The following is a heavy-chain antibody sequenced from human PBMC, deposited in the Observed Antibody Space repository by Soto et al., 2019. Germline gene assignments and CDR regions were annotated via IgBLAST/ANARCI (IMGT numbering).Heavy chain of an antibody. D-gene: IGHD1-7*01. CDR3: AKDLGFETATPDWFDP. V-gene: IGHV3-30*18. CDR2: VSYDGSNK. Sequence: GGSLRLSCAASGFIFSSYGMHWVRQAPGKGLEWVAVVSYDGSNKYYADSVRGRFTISRDNSKNTLYLQMNSLRAEDTAVYYCAKDLGFETATPDWFDPWGQGTLVTVYS. CDR1: GFIFSSYG. J-gene: IGHJ5*02.